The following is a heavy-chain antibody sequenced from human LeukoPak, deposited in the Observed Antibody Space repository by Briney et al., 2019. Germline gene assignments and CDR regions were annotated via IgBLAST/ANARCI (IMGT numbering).Heavy chain of an antibody. D-gene: IGHD3-22*01. Sequence: SETLSLTCAVYGGSFSGYYWGWLRQPPGKGLEWIGEINHSGSTNYNPSLKSRVTISVDTSKNQFSLKLSSVTAADTAVYYCAGHHDKEQYYYDSSGYYLANWFDPWGQGTLVTVSS. CDR1: GGSFSGYY. J-gene: IGHJ5*02. CDR2: INHSGST. V-gene: IGHV4-34*01. CDR3: AGHHDKEQYYYDSSGYYLANWFDP.